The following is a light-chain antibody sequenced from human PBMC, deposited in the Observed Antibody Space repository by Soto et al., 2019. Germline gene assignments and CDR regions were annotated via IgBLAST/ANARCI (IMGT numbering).Light chain of an antibody. J-gene: IGKJ1*01. CDR3: QQYNNWPPWT. V-gene: IGKV3-15*01. Sequence: ETVITQSLATLCLSPGERGTISCRASQSISGKLAWYQHRPGQAPRLLIYDASIRATGIPARFSGSGSGTVFTLNISSLQSEDFALYYCQQYNNWPPWTFGQGTEVDI. CDR1: QSISGK. CDR2: DAS.